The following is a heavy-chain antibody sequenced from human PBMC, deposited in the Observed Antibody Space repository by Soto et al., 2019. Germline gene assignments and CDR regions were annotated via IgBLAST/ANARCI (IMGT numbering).Heavy chain of an antibody. D-gene: IGHD5-18*01. CDR2: ITPIFGTA. V-gene: IGHV1-69*13. J-gene: IGHJ6*02. CDR1: GGTFSSYA. Sequence: SVKVSCKAFGGTFSSYAISWVRQEPGQGLKWMGGITPIFGTANYAQKFQGRVTITADESTSTAYMELSSLRSEDTAVYYCAGGGYSYGYDYYYGMDVWGQGTTVTVSS. CDR3: AGGGYSYGYDYYYGMDV.